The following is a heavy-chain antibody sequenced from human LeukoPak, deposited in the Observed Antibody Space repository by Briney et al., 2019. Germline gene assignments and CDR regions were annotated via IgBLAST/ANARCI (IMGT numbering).Heavy chain of an antibody. CDR3: ARDVVVPAERGMDV. CDR2: ITRTSSHI. V-gene: IGHV3-21*01. Sequence: PGGSLRLSCAASGFTFSGYTMNWVRQAPGKGLEWVSSITRTSSHIYYADSVKGRFTISRDNARNSLSLQMNSLRGEDTAVYYCARDVVVPAERGMDVWGQGTAVTVSS. J-gene: IGHJ6*02. D-gene: IGHD2-2*01. CDR1: GFTFSGYT.